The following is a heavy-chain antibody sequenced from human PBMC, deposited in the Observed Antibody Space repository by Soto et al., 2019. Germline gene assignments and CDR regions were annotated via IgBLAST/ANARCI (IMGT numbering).Heavy chain of an antibody. V-gene: IGHV5-10-1*01. CDR1: GDRITRYW. CDR2: IDPSDSYT. Sequence: PGEPQRISCRGFGDRITRYWISWVRQMHGKGLEWMGRIDPSDSYTNYSPSFQGHVTISADKSISTAYLQWSSLKASDTAMYYCARERPTVTTRWFDPWGQGTRVSVSS. D-gene: IGHD4-4*01. CDR3: ARERPTVTTRWFDP. J-gene: IGHJ5*02.